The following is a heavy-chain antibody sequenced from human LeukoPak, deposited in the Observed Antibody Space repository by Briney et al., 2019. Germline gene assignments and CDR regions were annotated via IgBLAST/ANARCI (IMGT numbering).Heavy chain of an antibody. Sequence: SETLSLTCTVSGGSISSYYWSWIRQPAGKGLEWIGRIYTSGSTNYNPSLKSRVTMSVDTSKNQFSLKLSSVTAADTAVYYCARRSDFWSGYYTNDAFDIWGQGTMVTVSS. D-gene: IGHD3-3*01. CDR2: IYTSGST. J-gene: IGHJ3*02. CDR3: ARRSDFWSGYYTNDAFDI. CDR1: GGSISSYY. V-gene: IGHV4-4*07.